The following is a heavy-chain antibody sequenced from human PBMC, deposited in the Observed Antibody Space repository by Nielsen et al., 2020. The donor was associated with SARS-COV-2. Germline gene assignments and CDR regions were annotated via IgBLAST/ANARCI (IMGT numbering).Heavy chain of an antibody. CDR2: ISWNSGSI. Sequence: GGSLRLSCAASGFTFDDYAMHWVRQAPGKGLEWVSGISWNSGSIGYADSVKGRFTISRDNSKNTLYLQMNSLITEDTAMYYCAKNLRAVRDFNDLIDYWGQGTLVTVSS. CDR1: GFTFDDYA. V-gene: IGHV3-9*01. J-gene: IGHJ4*02. D-gene: IGHD3-10*01. CDR3: AKNLRAVRDFNDLIDY.